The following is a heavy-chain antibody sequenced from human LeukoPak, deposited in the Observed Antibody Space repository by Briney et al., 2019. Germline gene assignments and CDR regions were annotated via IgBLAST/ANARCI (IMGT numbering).Heavy chain of an antibody. CDR3: ARGSSIAVAGDY. J-gene: IGHJ4*02. CDR1: GYTFTSYD. Sequence: ASVKVSCKASGYTFTSYDINWVRQATGEGLEWMGWMNSNSGNTGYAQKFQGRVTMTRNTSISTAYMELSSLRSEDTAVYYCARGSSIAVAGDYWGQGTLVTVSS. V-gene: IGHV1-8*01. CDR2: MNSNSGNT. D-gene: IGHD6-19*01.